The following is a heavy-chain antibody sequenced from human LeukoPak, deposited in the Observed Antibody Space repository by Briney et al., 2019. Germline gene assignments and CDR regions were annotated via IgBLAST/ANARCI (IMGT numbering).Heavy chain of an antibody. CDR2: ISYDGSNK. V-gene: IGHV3-30-3*01. J-gene: IGHJ4*02. CDR3: ARDRYSYAHFDY. CDR1: GFTFSSYA. Sequence: GRSLRLSCAASGFTFSSYAMHWVRQAPGKGLEWVAVISYDGSNKYYADSVKGRFTISRDNSKNTLYLQMNSLRAEDTAVYYCARDRYSYAHFDYWGQGTLVTVSS. D-gene: IGHD5-18*01.